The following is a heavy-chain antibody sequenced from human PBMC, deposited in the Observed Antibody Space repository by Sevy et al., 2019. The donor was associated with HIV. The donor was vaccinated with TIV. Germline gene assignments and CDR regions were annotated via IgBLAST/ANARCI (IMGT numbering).Heavy chain of an antibody. CDR1: GFTFIDYY. D-gene: IGHD3-10*01. J-gene: IGHJ6*02. Sequence: GGSLRLSCAASGFTFIDYYMSWIRQAPGKGLEWVSYISSSGSTIYYAASVKGGSTISRYNAKNSLYLQMNSLRAEDTAVYYCARDLRLVSYYGSGSYSVRSYYYGMDVWGQGTTVTVSS. CDR2: ISSSGSTI. V-gene: IGHV3-11*01. CDR3: ARDLRLVSYYGSGSYSVRSYYYGMDV.